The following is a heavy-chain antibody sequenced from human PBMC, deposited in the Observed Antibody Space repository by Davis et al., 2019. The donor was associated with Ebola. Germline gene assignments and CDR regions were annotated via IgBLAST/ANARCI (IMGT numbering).Heavy chain of an antibody. D-gene: IGHD1-7*01. CDR2: ISSSSSYI. V-gene: IGHV3-21*04. CDR1: GFTFSSYS. Sequence: PGGSLRLSCAASGFTFSSYSMNWVRQAPGKGLEWVSSISSSSSYIYYADSVKGRFTISRDNAKNSLYLQMNSLRAEDTAVYYCAKELSGELELFYYGMDVWDQGTTVTVSS. CDR3: AKELSGELELFYYGMDV. J-gene: IGHJ6*02.